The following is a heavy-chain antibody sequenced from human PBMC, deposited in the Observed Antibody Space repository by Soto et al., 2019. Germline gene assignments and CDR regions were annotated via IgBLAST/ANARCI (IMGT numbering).Heavy chain of an antibody. CDR1: GFSLSTSGVG. V-gene: IGHV2-5*01. CDR2: IYWNDDK. J-gene: IGHJ3*02. Sequence: SGPTLVNPTQTLTLTCTFSGFSLSTSGVGVGWIRQPPGKALEWLALIYWNDDKRYSPSLKSRLTITKDTSKNQVVLTMTNMDPVDTATYYCAHSRPVRYFDWLLSIGNDAFDIWGQGTMVTVSS. CDR3: AHSRPVRYFDWLLSIGNDAFDI. D-gene: IGHD3-9*01.